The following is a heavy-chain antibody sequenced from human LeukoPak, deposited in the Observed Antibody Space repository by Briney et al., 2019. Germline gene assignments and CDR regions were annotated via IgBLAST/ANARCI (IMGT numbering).Heavy chain of an antibody. CDR2: IYSGGST. CDR3: TGDVYQH. Sequence: GGSLRLSCAASGFTFSSYAMSWVRQAPGKGLEWVSIIYSGGSTNYADSVKGRFTISRDNSKNTVYLQMNGLRAEDTAVYYCTGDVYQHWGQGTLVTVSS. CDR1: GFTFSSYA. V-gene: IGHV3-53*01. D-gene: IGHD1-14*01. J-gene: IGHJ1*01.